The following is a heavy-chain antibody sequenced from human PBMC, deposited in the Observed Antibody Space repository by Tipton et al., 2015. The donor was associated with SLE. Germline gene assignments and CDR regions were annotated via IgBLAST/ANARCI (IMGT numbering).Heavy chain of an antibody. D-gene: IGHD6-6*01. V-gene: IGHV4-59*06. J-gene: IGHJ4*02. CDR1: GGSITNYY. Sequence: TLSLTCTVSGGSITNYYWSWIRQPPGKGLEWIGYIYYSGSTYYNPSLRSRVIISVDTSKNQFSLKLSSVTAADTAVYYCALGGSSIDYWGQGTLVTVSS. CDR3: ALGGSSIDY. CDR2: IYYSGST.